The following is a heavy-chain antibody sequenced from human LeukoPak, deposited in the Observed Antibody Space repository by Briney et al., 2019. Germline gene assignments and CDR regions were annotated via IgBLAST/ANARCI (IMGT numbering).Heavy chain of an antibody. D-gene: IGHD3-22*01. Sequence: PGGSLRLSCAASGFTFSPYSMNWVRQAPGKGLEWVSSISGSSLYIYYADSVKGRFTISGDNAKNSLYLQMNSLRAEDTAVYYCARDPPYYDSSGYYYDYWGQGALVTVSS. V-gene: IGHV3-21*01. J-gene: IGHJ4*02. CDR1: GFTFSPYS. CDR3: ARDPPYYDSSGYYYDY. CDR2: ISGSSLYI.